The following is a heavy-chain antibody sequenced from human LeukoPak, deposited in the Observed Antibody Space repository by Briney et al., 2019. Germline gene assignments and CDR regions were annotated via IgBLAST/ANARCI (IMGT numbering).Heavy chain of an antibody. J-gene: IGHJ4*02. D-gene: IGHD3-22*01. V-gene: IGHV3-48*02. CDR2: ISGSSDTI. Sequence: GGSLRLSCAASGFIFSDFSMNWLRQAPGKGLEWVSYISGSSDTIYYADSVKGRFTTSRDNAENSLYLQVNSLRDEDTAVYFCARAPPNYYDSNGYYSPYDYWGQGTLVTVSS. CDR3: ARAPPNYYDSNGYYSPYDY. CDR1: GFIFSDFS.